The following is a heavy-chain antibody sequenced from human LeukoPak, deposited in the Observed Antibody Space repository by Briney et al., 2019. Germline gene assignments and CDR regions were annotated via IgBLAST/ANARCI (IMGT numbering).Heavy chain of an antibody. Sequence: GGSLRLSCTASGFTFSSYWMSWVRQAPGKGLEWVANIKQDGSEKYYVDSVKGRFTISRDNAKNSLYLQMNTLRVEDTAVYYCAREYSRSTQNWFDPWGQGTLVTVSS. CDR2: IKQDGSEK. J-gene: IGHJ5*02. D-gene: IGHD6-13*01. V-gene: IGHV3-7*01. CDR1: GFTFSSYW. CDR3: AREYSRSTQNWFDP.